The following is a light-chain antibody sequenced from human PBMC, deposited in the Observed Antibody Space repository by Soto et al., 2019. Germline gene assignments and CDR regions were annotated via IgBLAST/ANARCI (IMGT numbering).Light chain of an antibody. CDR2: GAS. CDR1: QNISSN. CDR3: QQYNNWLWT. J-gene: IGKJ1*01. Sequence: EIVMTQSPATLSVSPGERATLSCRASQNISSNLAWYQQKPGQAPRVLIDGASTRATGIPARFSGSGSGTEVTPTISSLQSEEFAVYYCQQYNNWLWTFGQGTKVEIK. V-gene: IGKV3-15*01.